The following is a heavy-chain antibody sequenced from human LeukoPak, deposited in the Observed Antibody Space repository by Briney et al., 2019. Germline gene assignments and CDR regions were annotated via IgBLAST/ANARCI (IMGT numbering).Heavy chain of an antibody. J-gene: IGHJ6*03. D-gene: IGHD3-22*01. CDR1: GYTFTSYA. Sequence: ASVKVSCKASGYTFTSYAISWVRQAPGQGLEWMGWISAYNGNTKYAEKFQGRVTMTTDTSTSTAYMELRSLRSDDTAVYYCAREVRQGYYDSSGAYYYYYYMDVWGKGTTVTISS. CDR3: AREVRQGYYDSSGAYYYYYYMDV. CDR2: ISAYNGNT. V-gene: IGHV1-18*01.